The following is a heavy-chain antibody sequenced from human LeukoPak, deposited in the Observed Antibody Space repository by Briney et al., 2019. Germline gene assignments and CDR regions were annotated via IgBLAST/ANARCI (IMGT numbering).Heavy chain of an antibody. D-gene: IGHD3-3*01. CDR1: GYTFTGYY. V-gene: IGHV1-2*02. J-gene: IGHJ4*02. CDR2: INPNSGGT. Sequence: ASVKVSCTASGYTFTGYYMHWVRQAPGQGLEWMGWINPNSGGTNYAQKFQGRVTMTRDTSISTAYMELSRLRSDDTAVYYCARGTTIFGVVPTDYWGQGTLVTVSS. CDR3: ARGTTIFGVVPTDY.